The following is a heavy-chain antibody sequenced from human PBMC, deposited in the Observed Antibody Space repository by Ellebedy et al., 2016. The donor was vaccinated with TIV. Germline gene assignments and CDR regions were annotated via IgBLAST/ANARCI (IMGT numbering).Heavy chain of an antibody. V-gene: IGHV4-39*01. D-gene: IGHD5-12*01. J-gene: IGHJ5*02. Sequence: MPSETLSLTCTVSGGSISSGRYYWGWIRQPPGKGLEWVGSIYYSGGTQYNPSLKSRVSISVDTSKNQFSLKLTSLTAADTAGYYSARHRYSGFENLLTNWFDPWGQGTLVTVSS. CDR1: GGSISSGRYY. CDR3: ARHRYSGFENLLTNWFDP. CDR2: IYYSGGT.